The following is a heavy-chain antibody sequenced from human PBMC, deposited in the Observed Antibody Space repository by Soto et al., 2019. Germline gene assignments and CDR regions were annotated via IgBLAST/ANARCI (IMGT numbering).Heavy chain of an antibody. D-gene: IGHD6-13*01. CDR3: AVCLAAAGPFDY. J-gene: IGHJ4*02. Sequence: SVKVSCKASGGTFSSYAISLVRQAPGQGLEWMGGIIPIFGTANYAQKFQGRVTITADESTSTAYMELSSLRSEDTAVYYCAVCLAAAGPFDYWGQGTLVTVSS. V-gene: IGHV1-69*13. CDR2: IIPIFGTA. CDR1: GGTFSSYA.